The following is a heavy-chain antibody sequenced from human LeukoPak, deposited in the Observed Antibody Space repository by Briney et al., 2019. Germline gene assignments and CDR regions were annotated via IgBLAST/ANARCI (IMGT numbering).Heavy chain of an antibody. CDR2: ISGSGGST. CDR1: GFKFSDHY. V-gene: IGHV3-23*01. CDR3: AVMGGGSWDY. Sequence: GGSLRLSCAASGFKFSDHYIDWVRQAPGKGLEWVSAISGSGGSTYYADSVKGRFTISRDNSKNTLYLQMNSLRAEDTAVYYCAVMGGGSWDYWGQGTLVTVSS. D-gene: IGHD2-15*01. J-gene: IGHJ4*02.